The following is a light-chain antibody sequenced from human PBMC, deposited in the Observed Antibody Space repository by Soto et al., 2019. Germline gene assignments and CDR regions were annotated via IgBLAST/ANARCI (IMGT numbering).Light chain of an antibody. Sequence: QSALTQPASVSGSPGQSITVSCTGSSSDFGDDKYVSWYQQQPGKGPNLLIYGVNSRPSGVSDRFSGSRSGTTASLTISALQAEDEADYSCYSFAGGATFVFGGGTKLTVL. CDR1: SSDFGDDKY. J-gene: IGLJ2*01. CDR2: GVN. V-gene: IGLV2-14*01. CDR3: YSFAGGATFV.